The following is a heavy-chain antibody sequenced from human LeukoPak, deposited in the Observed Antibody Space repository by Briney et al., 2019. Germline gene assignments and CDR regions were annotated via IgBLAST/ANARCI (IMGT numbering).Heavy chain of an antibody. CDR2: IRSDSGT. V-gene: IGHV3-66*01. D-gene: IGHD3-9*01. CDR3: ARGRLGGHFNWMPSPPDY. J-gene: IGHJ4*02. CDR1: GLTVSSNY. Sequence: GGSLRLSCAASGLTVSSNYMTWVRQAPGKGLQWVSIIRSDSGTDYADSVKGRFTVSRDDAANSLYLQMTSLRVEDTAVYYCARGRLGGHFNWMPSPPDYWGQGTLVTVSS.